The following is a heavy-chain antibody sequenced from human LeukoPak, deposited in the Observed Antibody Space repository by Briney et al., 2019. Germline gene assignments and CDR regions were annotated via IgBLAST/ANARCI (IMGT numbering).Heavy chain of an antibody. V-gene: IGHV3-74*01. Sequence: GGSLRLSCAASGFTFSSYWMHWVRHAPGEGLVWVSRINSDGSSTSYADSVKGRFTISRDNAKNTLYLQMNSRRAEDAAVYYGARDNMESGLVDYWGQGTLVTVSS. D-gene: IGHD1-26*01. CDR1: GFTFSSYW. CDR3: ARDNMESGLVDY. J-gene: IGHJ4*02. CDR2: INSDGSST.